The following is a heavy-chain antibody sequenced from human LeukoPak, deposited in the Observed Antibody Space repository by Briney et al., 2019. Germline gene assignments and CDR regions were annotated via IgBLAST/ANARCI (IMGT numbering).Heavy chain of an antibody. V-gene: IGHV4-59*01. CDR2: IYYSGST. CDR3: ARGGAVAWMEYYFDY. D-gene: IGHD6-19*01. CDR1: GGSISSYY. Sequence: SETLFLTCTVSGGSISSYYWSWIRQPPGKGLEWIGYIYYSGSTNYNPSLKSRVTISVDTSKNQFSLKLSSVTAADTAVYYCARGGAVAWMEYYFDYWGQGTLVTVSS. J-gene: IGHJ4*02.